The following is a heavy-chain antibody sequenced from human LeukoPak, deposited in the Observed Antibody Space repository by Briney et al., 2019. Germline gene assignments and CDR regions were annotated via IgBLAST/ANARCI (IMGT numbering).Heavy chain of an antibody. J-gene: IGHJ3*02. Sequence: SVKVSCKASGGTFSSYAISWVRQAPGQGLEWMGGIIPIFGTANYAQKFQGRVTITADKSTSTAYMELSSLRSEDTAVYYCARDPYSSATDDAFDIWGQGTMVTVSS. CDR3: ARDPYSSATDDAFDI. CDR2: IIPIFGTA. D-gene: IGHD6-19*01. CDR1: GGTFSSYA. V-gene: IGHV1-69*06.